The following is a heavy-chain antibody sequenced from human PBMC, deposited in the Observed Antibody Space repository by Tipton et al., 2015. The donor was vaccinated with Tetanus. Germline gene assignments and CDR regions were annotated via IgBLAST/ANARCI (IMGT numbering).Heavy chain of an antibody. J-gene: IGHJ4*02. CDR3: VRGKVGGITGFDH. CDR2: INTHNGDT. V-gene: IGHV1-18*01. D-gene: IGHD1-26*01. CDR1: GYTFTGYD. Sequence: QSGAEVKRPGASVKVSCKSSGYTFTGYDVSWVRQAPGQGLEWMGWINTHNGDTNYAQRFQGRVTMTTDTSTSTAYMELRGLRSDDTAVYFCVRGKVGGITGFDHWGQGTLVTVSS.